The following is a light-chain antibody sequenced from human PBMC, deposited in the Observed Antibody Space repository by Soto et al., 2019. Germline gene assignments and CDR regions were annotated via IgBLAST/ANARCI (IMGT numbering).Light chain of an antibody. J-gene: IGLJ1*01. V-gene: IGLV2-8*01. CDR1: TSDVGSYNY. Sequence: QSALTQPPSASGSPGQSVTVSCTGTTSDVGSYNYVSWYQQHPGKAPKLMIYEVTQRPSGVPDRFSASKSGNTASLTVSGLQAEDEADYYGSSLAGSNNYVFGTGTKLTVL. CDR2: EVT. CDR3: SSLAGSNNYV.